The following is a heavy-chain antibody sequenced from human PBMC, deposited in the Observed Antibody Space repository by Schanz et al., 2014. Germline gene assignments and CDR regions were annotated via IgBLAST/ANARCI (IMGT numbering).Heavy chain of an antibody. Sequence: VQLAESGGGLVQPGGSLRLSCAASTFTFSSDWMSWVRQAPGKGLEWVAILWHDGSKKYYADSVKGRFTVSRDNSKNTLYLQMNSLRAEDTAVYYCAKGRFGELSAFDIWGQGTMVTVSS. CDR2: LWHDGSKK. CDR1: TFTFSSDW. CDR3: AKGRFGELSAFDI. D-gene: IGHD3-10*01. J-gene: IGHJ3*02. V-gene: IGHV3-33*06.